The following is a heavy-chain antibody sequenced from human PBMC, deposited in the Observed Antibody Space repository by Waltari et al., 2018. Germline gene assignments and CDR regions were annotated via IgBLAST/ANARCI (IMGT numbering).Heavy chain of an antibody. J-gene: IGHJ4*02. CDR2: SRYEGSDR. CDR3: AKDPGSSTSYGIDY. V-gene: IGHV3-30*02. Sequence: QVQLVESGGGVVQPGGSLRLSCAASGFIFNNYDMHWVRQAPGEGLEWVAFSRYEGSDRKYAESVKGRFTTSRDKSNNMLFLEMNSLRPEDTAVYYCAKDPGSSTSYGIDYWGQGTLVTVSS. CDR1: GFIFNNYD. D-gene: IGHD2-2*01.